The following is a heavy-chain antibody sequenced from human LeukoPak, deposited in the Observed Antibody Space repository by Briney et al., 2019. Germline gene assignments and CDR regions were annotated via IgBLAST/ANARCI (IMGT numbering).Heavy chain of an antibody. Sequence: QPGGSLRLSCAVSGFTFSSYEMKWVRQAPGKGLEWVSYISSGGSTIYYADSVKGRFTISRDNAKNSLYLQMNSLRAEDTAVYYCARDYGGNYRAHIDYWGQGTLVTVSS. D-gene: IGHD4-23*01. V-gene: IGHV3-48*03. J-gene: IGHJ4*02. CDR2: ISSGGSTI. CDR3: ARDYGGNYRAHIDY. CDR1: GFTFSSYE.